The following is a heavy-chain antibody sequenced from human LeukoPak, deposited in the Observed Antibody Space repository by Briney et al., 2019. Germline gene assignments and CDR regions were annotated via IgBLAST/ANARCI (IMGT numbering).Heavy chain of an antibody. CDR2: ISYDGSNK. V-gene: IGHV3-30-3*01. CDR1: GFTFSSYA. Sequence: GRSLRLSCAASGFTFSSYAMHWVRQAPGKGLEWVAVISYDGSNKYYADSAKGRFTISRDNAKNTLYLQMNSLRAEDTAVYYCVRGYDYWGQGTLVPVSS. CDR3: VRGYDY. J-gene: IGHJ4*02.